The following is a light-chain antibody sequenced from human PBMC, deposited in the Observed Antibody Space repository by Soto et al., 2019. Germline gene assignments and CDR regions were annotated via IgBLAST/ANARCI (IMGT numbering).Light chain of an antibody. CDR3: QHYNSYPWS. J-gene: IGKJ1*01. V-gene: IGKV1-5*03. CDR2: KAS. CDR1: QTISSW. Sequence: DTQMTQSPSTLSASVGDRVTITCRASQTISSWLAWYQQKPGRAPNLLIFKASTLESGVPSRFSGSGSGTEFTLTISSLQPDDFATYYGQHYNSYPWSFGQGTKVEIK.